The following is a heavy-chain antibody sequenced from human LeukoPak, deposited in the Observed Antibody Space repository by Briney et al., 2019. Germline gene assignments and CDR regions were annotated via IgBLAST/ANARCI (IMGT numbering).Heavy chain of an antibody. D-gene: IGHD2-2*01. CDR1: GFTFDDYA. CDR2: IRSKTYGCTT. J-gene: IGHJ5*02. CDR3: TRVEVPAASWEGWFNP. Sequence: QPARSLRLSCTASGFTFDDYAMSWVRQAPGKGREWVGFIRSKTYGCTTEYAASVKGRFTISRDESKNIAYLQMNSLKTEDTAVYYCTRVEVPAASWEGWFNPWGQGTLVTVSS. V-gene: IGHV3-49*04.